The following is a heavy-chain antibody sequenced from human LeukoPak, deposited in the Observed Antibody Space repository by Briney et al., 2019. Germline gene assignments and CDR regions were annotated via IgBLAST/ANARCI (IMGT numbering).Heavy chain of an antibody. D-gene: IGHD3-9*01. Sequence: SETLSLTCTVPGGSISSSSYYWGWIRQPPGKGLERIGSIYYSGSTYYNPSLKSRFTISVDTSKNQFSLKLSSVTAADTAVYYCASQYYDILTGYYSAFDYWGQGTLVTVSS. J-gene: IGHJ4*02. CDR3: ASQYYDILTGYYSAFDY. CDR1: GGSISSSSYY. V-gene: IGHV4-39*01. CDR2: IYYSGST.